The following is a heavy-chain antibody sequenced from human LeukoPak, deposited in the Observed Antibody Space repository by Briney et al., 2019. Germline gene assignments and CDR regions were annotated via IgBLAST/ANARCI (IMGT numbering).Heavy chain of an antibody. D-gene: IGHD1-14*01. Sequence: ASETLSLTCTVSGGSISSYYWSWIRQPPGKGLEWIGYIYYSGSTNYNPSLKSRVTISVDTSKNQFSLKLSSVTAADTAVYYCARDRLPNLDYWGQGTLVTVSS. CDR3: ARDRLPNLDY. CDR1: GGSISSYY. V-gene: IGHV4-59*01. J-gene: IGHJ4*02. CDR2: IYYSGST.